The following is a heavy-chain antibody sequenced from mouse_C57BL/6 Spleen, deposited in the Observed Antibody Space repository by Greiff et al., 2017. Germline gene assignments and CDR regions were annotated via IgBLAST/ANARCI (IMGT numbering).Heavy chain of an antibody. D-gene: IGHD2-2*01. Sequence: EVQLVESGGGLVKPGGSLKLSCAASGFTFSSYAMSWVRQTPEKRLEWVATISDGGSYTYYPDNVKGRFTISRDNAKNNLYLQMSHLKSEDTAMYYCARDGYDYWGQGTTRTVSS. CDR3: ARDGYDY. V-gene: IGHV5-4*01. CDR2: ISDGGSYT. CDR1: GFTFSSYA. J-gene: IGHJ2*01.